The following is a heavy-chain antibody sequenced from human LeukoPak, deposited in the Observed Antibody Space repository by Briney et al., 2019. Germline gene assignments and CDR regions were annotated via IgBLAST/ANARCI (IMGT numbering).Heavy chain of an antibody. D-gene: IGHD2-21*02. CDR3: AGEEYGDYYFDY. V-gene: IGHV3-30-3*01. J-gene: IGHJ4*02. CDR2: IAYDGSNR. Sequence: PGRSLRLSCAASGFTFSHFAMHWVRQAPGKGLEWVAVIAYDGSNRYYVDSVKGRFTISRDNSKNTLYLQMNSLRAEDTAIYYCAGEEYGDYYFDYWGQGTLVTVSS. CDR1: GFTFSHFA.